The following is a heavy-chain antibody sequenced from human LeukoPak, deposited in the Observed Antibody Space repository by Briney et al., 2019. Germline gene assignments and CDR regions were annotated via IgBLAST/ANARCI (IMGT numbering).Heavy chain of an antibody. V-gene: IGHV1-18*01. D-gene: IGHD2-15*01. CDR3: VREVVAAMGLGYYYGMDV. Sequence: ASVKVSCKASGYTFTSYGISWVRQAPGQGLEWMGWISAYNGNTNYAQKLQGRVTTTTDTSTSTAYMELRSLRSDDTAVYYCVREVVAAMGLGYYYGMDVWGQGTTVTVSS. CDR1: GYTFTSYG. CDR2: ISAYNGNT. J-gene: IGHJ6*02.